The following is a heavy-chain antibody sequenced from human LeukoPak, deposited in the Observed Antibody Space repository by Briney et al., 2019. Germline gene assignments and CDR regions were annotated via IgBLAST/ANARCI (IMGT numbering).Heavy chain of an antibody. D-gene: IGHD5-18*01. J-gene: IGHJ4*02. CDR2: IIPIFGTA. V-gene: IGHV1-69*05. Sequence: GASVKVSCKASGGTFSSYAISWVRQAPGQGLEWMGGIIPIFGTANYAQKFQGRVTITTDESTSTAYMELSSLRSEDTAVYYCARAAGDPRIQLWSDWGQGTLVTVSS. CDR1: GGTFSSYA. CDR3: ARAAGDPRIQLWSD.